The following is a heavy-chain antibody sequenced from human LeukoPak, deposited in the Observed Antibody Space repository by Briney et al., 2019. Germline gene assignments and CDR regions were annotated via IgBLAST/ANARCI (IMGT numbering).Heavy chain of an antibody. D-gene: IGHD6-19*01. Sequence: SETLSLTCAVYGGSFSGYYWSWIRQPPGKGLEWIGEINHSGSTNYNPSLKSRVTISVDTSKNQFSLKLSSVTAADTAVYYCARGGQWLPPYYFDYWGQGTLVTVSS. CDR3: ARGGQWLPPYYFDY. V-gene: IGHV4-34*01. CDR1: GGSFSGYY. J-gene: IGHJ4*02. CDR2: INHSGST.